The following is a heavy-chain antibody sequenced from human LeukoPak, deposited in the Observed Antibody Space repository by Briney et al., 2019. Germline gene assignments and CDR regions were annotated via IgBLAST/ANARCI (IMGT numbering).Heavy chain of an antibody. CDR3: AKDLFGYCSSTSCYPHNWFDP. Sequence: GGSLRLSCAASGFTFSSYGMHWVRQAPGKGLEWVAVIWYDGSNKYYADSVKGRFTISRDNSKNTLYLQMNSLRAEDTAVYYCAKDLFGYCSSTSCYPHNWFDPWGQGTLVTVSS. V-gene: IGHV3-30*02. J-gene: IGHJ5*02. CDR1: GFTFSSYG. CDR2: IWYDGSNK. D-gene: IGHD2-2*01.